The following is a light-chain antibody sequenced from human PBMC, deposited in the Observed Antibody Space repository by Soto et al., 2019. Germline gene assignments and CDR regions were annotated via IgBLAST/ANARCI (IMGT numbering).Light chain of an antibody. Sequence: EILLTQSPCTLALSPGEGATLSCRASQSVSRSYIDWYQQRPGQTPSLLIYSASTRATGIPERFSGSGSGTHFTLTISRLEPGDFAVYYCQHFGGNTFTFGQGTRLEIK. V-gene: IGKV3-20*01. J-gene: IGKJ5*01. CDR1: QSVSRSY. CDR2: SAS. CDR3: QHFGGNTFT.